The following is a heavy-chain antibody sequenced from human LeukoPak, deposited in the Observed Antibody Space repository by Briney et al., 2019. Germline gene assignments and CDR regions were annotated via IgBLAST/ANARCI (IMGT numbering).Heavy chain of an antibody. Sequence: PGGSLRLSCAASGFTFSFYWMSWVRQAPGKGLEWVANMNRDGSEINYVDSVRGRFTISRDNAKNSLYLQMNSLRAEDTAVYFCAGDLGFPTFDNWGQGTLVTVSS. V-gene: IGHV3-7*01. CDR1: GFTFSFYW. CDR3: AGDLGFPTFDN. J-gene: IGHJ4*02. CDR2: MNRDGSEI.